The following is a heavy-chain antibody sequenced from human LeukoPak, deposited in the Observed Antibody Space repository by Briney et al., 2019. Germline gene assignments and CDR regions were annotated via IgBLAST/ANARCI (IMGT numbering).Heavy chain of an antibody. J-gene: IGHJ4*02. CDR2: IKQGGSEK. CDR1: GFTFSNYW. Sequence: GGSLRLSCAASGFTFSNYWMGWVRQAPGKGLEWAANIKQGGSEKYYVDSVKGRFTISRDNAKNSLYLQMNSLRAEDTAVYYCARLIVGAIDYWGQGTLVTVSS. V-gene: IGHV3-7*01. CDR3: ARLIVGAIDY. D-gene: IGHD1-26*01.